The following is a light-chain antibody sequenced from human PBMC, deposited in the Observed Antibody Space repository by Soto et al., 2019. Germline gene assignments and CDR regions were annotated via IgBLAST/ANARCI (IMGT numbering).Light chain of an antibody. CDR3: QQAYTFPWT. V-gene: IGKV1-12*01. CDR1: QGLSCW. CDR2: GAS. Sequence: DIQMTQSPSSVAASVGDRATITCRASQGLSCWLSWYQQKPGQAPKLLIYGASNLQSGVPSRFSSRGSGTDFTLTLSSLQSEDFATYYCQQAYTFPWTFGQGTKVEI. J-gene: IGKJ1*01.